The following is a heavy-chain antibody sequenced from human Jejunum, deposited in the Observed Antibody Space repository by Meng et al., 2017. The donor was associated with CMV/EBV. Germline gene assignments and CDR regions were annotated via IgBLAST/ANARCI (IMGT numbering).Heavy chain of an antibody. Sequence: QIPLKASGPPLVKPTQTLTLTCSFSGFSPSTSGEGVGWIRQPPGKALEWLALIYRGDDKRYSPSLNSRLTIAKDTSKNEVVLTLTNMGPIDTGTYYCAHFVGGYYPSRPDYWGQGTLVIVSS. D-gene: IGHD1-26*01. CDR3: AHFVGGYYPSRPDY. CDR2: IYRGDDK. V-gene: IGHV2-5*02. J-gene: IGHJ4*02. CDR1: GFSPSTSGEG.